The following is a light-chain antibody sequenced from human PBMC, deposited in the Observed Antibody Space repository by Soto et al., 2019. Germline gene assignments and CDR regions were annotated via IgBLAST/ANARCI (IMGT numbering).Light chain of an antibody. CDR3: GTWDSSLSAYV. CDR2: ENN. V-gene: IGLV1-51*02. Sequence: SLLTRPPSVSGAPAQKGSISCSRSSSNSGNNYVSWYQQLPGTAPKLRIYENNNRPSGIPDRFSGSKSGTSATLGITGLQTGDEADDYCGTWDSSLSAYVFGTGTKVTVL. CDR1: SSNSGNNY. J-gene: IGLJ1*01.